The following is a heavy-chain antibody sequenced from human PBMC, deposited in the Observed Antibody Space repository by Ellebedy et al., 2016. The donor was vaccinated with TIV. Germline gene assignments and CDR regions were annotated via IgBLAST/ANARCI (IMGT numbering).Heavy chain of an antibody. Sequence: GESLKISXKGSGETLTDYWIGWVRQLPGEGLEWMGIIYPGDSDTRYSPSFEGQVTISADKSISTVYLQWSSLKASDTATYYCARPRARYSSGYRGRDGFDIWGQGTMVTVSS. J-gene: IGHJ3*02. CDR2: IYPGDSDT. CDR1: GETLTDYW. V-gene: IGHV5-51*01. CDR3: ARPRARYSSGYRGRDGFDI. D-gene: IGHD3-22*01.